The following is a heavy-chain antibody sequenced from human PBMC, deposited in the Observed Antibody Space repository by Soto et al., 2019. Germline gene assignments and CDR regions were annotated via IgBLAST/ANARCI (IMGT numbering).Heavy chain of an antibody. V-gene: IGHV3-23*01. J-gene: IGHJ4*02. D-gene: IGHD5-12*01. CDR3: AKKAGYSGYDTFDY. CDR1: GFTFSSYV. Sequence: GGSLRLSCAASGFTFSSYVMSWVPQAPGKGLQWVSAVSTSGGSTFNADSVKGRFAISRDNSKNTLYLQMNSLRAEDTAIYYCAKKAGYSGYDTFDYWGQGTLVTVSS. CDR2: VSTSGGST.